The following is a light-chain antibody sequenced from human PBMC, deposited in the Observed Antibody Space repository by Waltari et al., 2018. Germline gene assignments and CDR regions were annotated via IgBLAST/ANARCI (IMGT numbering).Light chain of an antibody. CDR3: CSYAGRATWA. V-gene: IGLV2-11*01. CDR1: SSDVGGYDY. CDR2: DVN. J-gene: IGLJ3*02. Sequence: QSALTQPRSVSGSPGHSVTISCTGTSSDVGGYDYVSWYQQHPVKAPKLVIYDVNKRPSGVPDRFSGAKSVNTASRTISGLQADEEADYNCCSYAGRATWAFGGGTKLTVL.